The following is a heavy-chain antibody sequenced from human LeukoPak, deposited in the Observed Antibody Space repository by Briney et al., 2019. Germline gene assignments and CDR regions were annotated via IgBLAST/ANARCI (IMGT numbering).Heavy chain of an antibody. V-gene: IGHV4-39*01. CDR2: IYYSGNT. D-gene: IGHD1-7*01. Sequence: PSETLSLTCTVSGDSISTSNSYWGWIRQPPGKGLEWIGSIYYSGNTYYKPSLKSRVTISVDTSKNQFSLKLTSVTAADTAVYYCGRRSRSTWNYRRGDYWGQGTLVTVSS. J-gene: IGHJ4*02. CDR1: GDSISTSNSY. CDR3: GRRSRSTWNYRRGDY.